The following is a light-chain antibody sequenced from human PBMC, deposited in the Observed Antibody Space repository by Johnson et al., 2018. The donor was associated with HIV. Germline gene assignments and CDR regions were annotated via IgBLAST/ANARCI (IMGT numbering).Light chain of an antibody. V-gene: IGLV1-51*01. Sequence: QSLLTQPPSVSAAPGQKVTISCSGSSSNIGNNYVSWYQQLPGTAPKLLIYDNNKRPSGIPDRFSGSKSGTSATLGITGLQTGDEADYYCGTWDSSLNAYVFGAANKVAGL. CDR2: DNN. CDR1: SSNIGNNY. J-gene: IGLJ1*01. CDR3: GTWDSSLNAYV.